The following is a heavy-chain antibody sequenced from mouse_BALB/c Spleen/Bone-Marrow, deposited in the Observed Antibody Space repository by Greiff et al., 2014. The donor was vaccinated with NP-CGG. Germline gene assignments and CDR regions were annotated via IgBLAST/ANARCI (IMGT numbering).Heavy chain of an antibody. Sequence: VQLQQSGPELEKPGASVRISCKASGYSFTGYNINWVRQSNGKSLEWIGYIDPYSGGTSYYQRFKDRATLTVGKSSSTAYMQLKGLTSEDSAVYYCARSLLRRDALDYWGQGTSVTVSS. CDR1: GYSFTGYN. D-gene: IGHD2-12*01. CDR2: IDPYSGGT. V-gene: IGHV1S135*01. J-gene: IGHJ4*01. CDR3: ARSLLRRDALDY.